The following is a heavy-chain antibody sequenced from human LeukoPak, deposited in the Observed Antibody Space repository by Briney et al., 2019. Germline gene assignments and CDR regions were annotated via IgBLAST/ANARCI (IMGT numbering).Heavy chain of an antibody. CDR3: ARDRFGVASYMDV. J-gene: IGHJ6*03. CDR2: TIPIFGTA. CDR1: GGTFSSYA. D-gene: IGHD3-3*01. Sequence: ASVKVSCKASGGTFSSYAISWVRQAPGQGLEWMGGTIPIFGTANYAQKFQGRVTITADESTSTAYMELSSLRSEDTAVYYCARDRFGVASYMDVWGKGTTVTISS. V-gene: IGHV1-69*13.